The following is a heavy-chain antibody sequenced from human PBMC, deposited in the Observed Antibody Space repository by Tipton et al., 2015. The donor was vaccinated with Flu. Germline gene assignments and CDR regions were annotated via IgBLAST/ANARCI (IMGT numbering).Heavy chain of an antibody. CDR1: GGSISSGNYY. V-gene: IGHV4-61*02. CDR3: ATWVSYGAGYGFDV. D-gene: IGHD3-10*01. Sequence: TLSLTCTVSGGSISSGNYYWSWIRQSAERGLEWIGRISTSGSTSYKPSLRSRVNISVDTPKNEFSLKLSPVTAADTAVYYCATWVSYGAGYGFDVWGQGTTVIVSS. J-gene: IGHJ6*02. CDR2: ISTSGST.